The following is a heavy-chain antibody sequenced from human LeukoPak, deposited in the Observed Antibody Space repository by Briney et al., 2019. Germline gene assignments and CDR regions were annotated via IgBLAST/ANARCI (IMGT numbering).Heavy chain of an antibody. CDR2: INTNTGNP. CDR1: GYTFSNYA. J-gene: IGHJ1*01. V-gene: IGHV7-4-1*02. D-gene: IGHD6-25*01. CDR3: ARSIAAAGRTLQY. Sequence: ASVKVSCKASGYTFSNYALNWVRQAPGQGLEWMGWINTNTGNPMYAQGFTGRFVFSLDTSVSTAYMQITSLKAEDTAVYYCARSIAAAGRTLQYWGQGTLDTVSS.